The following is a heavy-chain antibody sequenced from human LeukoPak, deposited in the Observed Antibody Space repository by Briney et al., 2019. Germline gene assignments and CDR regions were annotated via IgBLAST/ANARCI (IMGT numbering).Heavy chain of an antibody. CDR1: GFTVSSNY. V-gene: IGHV3-66*01. Sequence: GGSLRLSCAASGFTVSSNYMSWVRQAPGKGLEWVSVIYSGGSTYYADSVKGRFTISRDNSKNTLYLQMNSLRAEDTAVYYCARVGLRRGGAFDIWGQGTMVTVSS. CDR2: IYSGGST. D-gene: IGHD4-17*01. J-gene: IGHJ3*02. CDR3: ARVGLRRGGAFDI.